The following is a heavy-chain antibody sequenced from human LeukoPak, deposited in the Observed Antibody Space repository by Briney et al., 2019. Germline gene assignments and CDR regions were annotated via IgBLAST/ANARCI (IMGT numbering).Heavy chain of an antibody. Sequence: SHPLSLTCAVSGGSLSRGGDPWRWVRRPPGRGLEWIGYIYHSGSTYYNPSLKSRVTISVDRSKNQFSLKLSSVTAADTAVYYCASVDTAMASWGQGTLVTVSS. V-gene: IGHV4-30-2*01. CDR1: GGSLSRGGDP. CDR2: IYHSGST. CDR3: ASVDTAMAS. D-gene: IGHD5-18*01. J-gene: IGHJ4*02.